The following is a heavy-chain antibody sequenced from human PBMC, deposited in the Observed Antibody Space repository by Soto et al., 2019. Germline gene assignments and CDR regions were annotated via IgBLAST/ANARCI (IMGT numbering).Heavy chain of an antibody. V-gene: IGHV3-23*01. CDR1: GFTFSSYA. D-gene: IGHD3-9*01. CDR2: ISGSGGST. Sequence: GGSLRLSCAASGFTFSSYAMSWVRQAPGKGLEWVSAISGSGGSTYYADSVKGRFTISRDNSKNTLYLQMNSLRAEDTAVYYCAKDLLNAHPYYYILTSYLEGFYYYYGMDVWGQGTTVTVSS. J-gene: IGHJ6*02. CDR3: AKDLLNAHPYYYILTSYLEGFYYYYGMDV.